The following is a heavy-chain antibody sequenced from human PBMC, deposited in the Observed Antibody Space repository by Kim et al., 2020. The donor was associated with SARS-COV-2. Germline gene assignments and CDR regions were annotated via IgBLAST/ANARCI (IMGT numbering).Heavy chain of an antibody. Sequence: SETPSLTCAVYGESFSGFYWSWIRQPPGKGLEWIGEINHSGTTNYCPSLKSRVTISVDTSKNQFSLKLSSVTAADTAVYYCARTRAAMTRGFINHYYYYYMDVWGKGTTVTVSS. CDR2: INHSGTT. J-gene: IGHJ6*03. CDR1: GESFSGFY. D-gene: IGHD3-10*01. CDR3: ARTRAAMTRGFINHYYYYYMDV. V-gene: IGHV4-34*01.